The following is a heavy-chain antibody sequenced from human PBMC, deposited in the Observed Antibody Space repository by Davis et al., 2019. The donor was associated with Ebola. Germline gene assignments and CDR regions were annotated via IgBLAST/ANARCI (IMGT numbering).Heavy chain of an antibody. CDR2: INGDGSRT. D-gene: IGHD5-24*01. J-gene: IGHJ4*02. V-gene: IGHV3-74*01. CDR3: ARGGRDMATVTGFES. Sequence: GESLKISCAASGFTFSSYWMHWVRQAPGKGLVWVSRINGDGSRTNYADSVKGRFTISRDNANMVYLQMNSLRAEDTAVYYCARGGRDMATVTGFESWGQGTLVTVSS. CDR1: GFTFSSYW.